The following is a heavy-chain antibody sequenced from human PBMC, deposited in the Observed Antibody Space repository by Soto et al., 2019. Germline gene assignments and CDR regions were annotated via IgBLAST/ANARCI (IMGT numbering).Heavy chain of an antibody. Sequence: QVQLQESGPGLVKPSETLSLTCTVSGGSISSYYWSWIRQPPGKGLEWIGYIYYSGSTNDNPSLKRRVTIAVDTSKNQFALRLSSVTAADRAVYSCARRMAVAGRDYWGQGTLVTVSS. CDR2: IYYSGST. J-gene: IGHJ4*02. CDR3: ARRMAVAGRDY. D-gene: IGHD6-19*01. V-gene: IGHV4-59*01. CDR1: GGSISSYY.